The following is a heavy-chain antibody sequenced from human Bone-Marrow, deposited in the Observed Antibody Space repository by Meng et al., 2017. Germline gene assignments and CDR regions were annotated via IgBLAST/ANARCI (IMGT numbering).Heavy chain of an antibody. J-gene: IGHJ6*02. Sequence: GESLKISCAASGFTFDDYAMHWVRQAPGKGLEWVSLISWDGGSTYYADSGKGRFTISRDNSKNSLYLQMNSLRAEDTALYYCAKAPICGGDCLSSGMDVWGQGTTVTVSS. V-gene: IGHV3-43D*03. CDR2: ISWDGGST. CDR1: GFTFDDYA. CDR3: AKAPICGGDCLSSGMDV. D-gene: IGHD2-21*02.